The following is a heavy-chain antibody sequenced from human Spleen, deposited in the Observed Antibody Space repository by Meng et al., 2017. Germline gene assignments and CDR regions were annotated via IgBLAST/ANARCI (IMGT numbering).Heavy chain of an antibody. D-gene: IGHD1-26*01. CDR1: GYTFSNSG. CDR3: VRDHYSEYHSGSYDF. J-gene: IGHJ4*02. Sequence: ASVKVSCKASGYTFSNSGFTWVRQAPGQGLEWMGWISALYGNTNYAQKLQGRVTMTTDTSTSTDYMELRSLRSDDTAVYYCVRDHYSEYHSGSYDFWGQGTLVTVS. V-gene: IGHV1-18*01. CDR2: ISALYGNT.